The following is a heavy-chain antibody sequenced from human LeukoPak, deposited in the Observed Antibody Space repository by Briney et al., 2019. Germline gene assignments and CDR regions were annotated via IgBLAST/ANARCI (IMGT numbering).Heavy chain of an antibody. CDR3: AKDQDPTMVRGVITYMDV. CDR1: GFTFSSYW. Sequence: PGGSLRLSCAASGFTFSSYWMSWVRQAPGKGLEWVANIKQDGSEKYYVDSVKGRFTISRDNSKNTLYLQMNSLRAEDTAVYYCAKDQDPTMVRGVITYMDVWGKGTTVTVSS. CDR2: IKQDGSEK. V-gene: IGHV3-7*01. D-gene: IGHD3-10*01. J-gene: IGHJ6*03.